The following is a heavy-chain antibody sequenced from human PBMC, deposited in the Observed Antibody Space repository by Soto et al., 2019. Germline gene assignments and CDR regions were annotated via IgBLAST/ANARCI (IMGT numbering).Heavy chain of an antibody. V-gene: IGHV4-59*01. D-gene: IGHD6-19*01. CDR3: AREVAVAGTDAFDI. CDR1: GGSISSYY. CDR2: IYYSGST. J-gene: IGHJ3*02. Sequence: QVQLQESGPGLVKPSETLSLTCTVSGGSISSYYWSWIRQPPGKGLEWIGYIYYSGSTNYNPSLKSRVTISVDTSKNQFSLKLSSVTAADTAVYYCAREVAVAGTDAFDIWGQGTMVTVSS.